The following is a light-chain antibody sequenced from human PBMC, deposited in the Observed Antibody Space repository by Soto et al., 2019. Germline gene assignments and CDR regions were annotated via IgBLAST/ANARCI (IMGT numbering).Light chain of an antibody. CDR3: QHYGRSAYT. CDR1: QSVSSNY. J-gene: IGKJ2*01. CDR2: GAS. Sequence: EIVLTQSPGTQSLSPGERAALSCTASQSVSSNYLAWYQQKPGQAPRLLIYGASSRATGIPDRFSGSGSGTDFTLTLSRLEPEDFAVYYCQHYGRSAYTFGQGTTLEIK. V-gene: IGKV3-20*01.